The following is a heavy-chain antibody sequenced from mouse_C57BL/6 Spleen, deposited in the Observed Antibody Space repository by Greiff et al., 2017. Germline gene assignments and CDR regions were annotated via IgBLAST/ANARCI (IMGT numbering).Heavy chain of an antibody. CDR3: ASYYYGSSYKGDYFDY. CDR2: IDPSDSET. CDR1: GYTFTSYW. V-gene: IGHV1-52*01. Sequence: QVQLQQPGAELVRLGSSVKLSCKASGYTFTSYWMHWVKQRPIQGLEWIGNIDPSDSETHYNQKFKDKATLTVDKSSSTAYMQLSSLTSEDSAVYYCASYYYGSSYKGDYFDYWGQGTTLTVSS. J-gene: IGHJ2*01. D-gene: IGHD1-1*01.